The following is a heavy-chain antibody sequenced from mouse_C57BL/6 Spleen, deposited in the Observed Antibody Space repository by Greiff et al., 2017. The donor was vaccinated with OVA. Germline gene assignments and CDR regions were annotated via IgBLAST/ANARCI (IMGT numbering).Heavy chain of an antibody. V-gene: IGHV1-31*01. CDR1: GYSFTGYY. CDR2: IYPYNGVS. D-gene: IGHD3-2*02. J-gene: IGHJ4*01. CDR3: ARWGSSGDYYAMDY. Sequence: EVNVVESGPELVKPGASVKISCKASGYSFTGYYMHWVKQSHGNILDWIGYIYPYNGVSSYNQKFKGKATLTVDKSSSTAYMELRSLTSEDSAVYYCARWGSSGDYYAMDYWGQGTSVTVSS.